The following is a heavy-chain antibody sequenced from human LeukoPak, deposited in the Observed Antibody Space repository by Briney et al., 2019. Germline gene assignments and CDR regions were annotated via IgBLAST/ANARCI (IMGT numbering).Heavy chain of an antibody. V-gene: IGHV3-30-3*01. CDR3: ARDIGIVVVPAATGWFDP. D-gene: IGHD2-2*01. CDR1: GFTFIIYA. Sequence: GAYQRLSCAATGFTFIIYAMRSARQAPGKGLEWVAVISYDGSNKYYADSMTGRFTITRDNSKNTLYLQMHSLRAEDTAVYYCARDIGIVVVPAATGWFDPWRQGTLVTVSS. CDR2: ISYDGSNK. J-gene: IGHJ5*02.